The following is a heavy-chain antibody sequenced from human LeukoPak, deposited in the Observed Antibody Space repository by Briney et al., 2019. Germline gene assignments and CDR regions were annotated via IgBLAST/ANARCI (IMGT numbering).Heavy chain of an antibody. D-gene: IGHD3-10*01. Sequence: PGGSLRLSCAASGFTFSDYYVDWVRQAPGKGLEWVGRTRNKVNSYTTENAASVKGRFTISRDDSRNSLYLQMNSLKIEDTAVYYCAREQYSYVSGSYYSTYFFDYWGQGDLVTVSS. CDR3: AREQYSYVSGSYYSTYFFDY. J-gene: IGHJ4*02. V-gene: IGHV3-72*01. CDR1: GFTFSDYY. CDR2: TRNKVNSYTT.